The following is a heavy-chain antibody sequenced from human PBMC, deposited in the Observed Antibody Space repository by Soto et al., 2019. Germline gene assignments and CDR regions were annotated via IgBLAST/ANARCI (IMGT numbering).Heavy chain of an antibody. Sequence: ERRCRTGPVAGRSMSSYYGTWIRQPSGKGIEWIGLVYSRGGTHYNPSLKSRVTISLDTPRNQFSLRLLSVTDAATAVYCSARAQRFYDWFDPWGQGTLVTVYS. CDR2: VYSRGGT. J-gene: IGHJ5*02. CDR3: ARAQRFYDWFDP. D-gene: IGHD3-3*01. V-gene: IGHV4-4*07. CDR1: GRSMSSYY.